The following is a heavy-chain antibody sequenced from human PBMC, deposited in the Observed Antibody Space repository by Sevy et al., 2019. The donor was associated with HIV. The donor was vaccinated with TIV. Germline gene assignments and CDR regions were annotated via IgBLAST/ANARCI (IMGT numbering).Heavy chain of an antibody. CDR3: ERWGNSSGIDY. Sequence: GGSLRLSCTASGFYFGIHWVRQAPGKGLEWVALIWYDGINKDYADSVKGRFTISRDNSKNTVFLQMNSLRAEDTGMYYCERWGNSSGIDYWGQGTLVTVSS. J-gene: IGHJ4*02. V-gene: IGHV3-33*01. D-gene: IGHD3-22*01. CDR1: GFYFG. CDR2: IWYDGINK.